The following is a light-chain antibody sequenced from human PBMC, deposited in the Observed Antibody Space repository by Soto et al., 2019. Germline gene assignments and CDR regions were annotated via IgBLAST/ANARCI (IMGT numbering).Light chain of an antibody. CDR3: QQFAISTT. J-gene: IGKJ1*01. CDR2: DAS. CDR1: HNIERW. Sequence: QVTQSHSTLSASVGDRVTITFWASHNIERWMAWYQQKPGKAPSLLIFDASTLHSGVPSRFSGSGSGTDFTLTISSLQPDDFATYYCQQFAISTTFGQGTKVDI. V-gene: IGKV1-5*01.